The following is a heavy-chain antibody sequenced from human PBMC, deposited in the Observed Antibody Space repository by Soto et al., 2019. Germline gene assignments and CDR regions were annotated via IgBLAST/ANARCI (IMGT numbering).Heavy chain of an antibody. CDR2: ISGSGGGT. D-gene: IGHD3-10*01. CDR3: AKSRGSGSYYKPFDAFGI. J-gene: IGHJ3*02. Sequence: EVQLLESGGGLVQPGGSLRLSCAASGFTFTSYSMSWVRQAPGKGLEWVSGISGSGGGTYYADSVKGRFTISRDNSKNRLFLQRNSLRVDDTVLYYCAKSRGSGSYYKPFDAFGIWGQERMVTVSS. V-gene: IGHV3-23*01. CDR1: GFTFTSYS.